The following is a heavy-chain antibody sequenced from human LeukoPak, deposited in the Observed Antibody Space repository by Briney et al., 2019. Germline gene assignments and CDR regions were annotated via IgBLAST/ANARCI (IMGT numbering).Heavy chain of an antibody. CDR2: SRNKAYSYTT. CDR1: GLTFSATY. CDR3: ASADYGGHSDY. D-gene: IGHD4-23*01. J-gene: IGHJ4*02. V-gene: IGHV3-72*01. Sequence: PGGSLRLSCALAGLTFSATYMDCVRQDPGKGLEWVGRSRNKAYSYTTAYAASVTGRFTVSRDDSNNLLYLEMNSLKTEDTAVYYCASADYGGHSDYGGQGTLVTVSS.